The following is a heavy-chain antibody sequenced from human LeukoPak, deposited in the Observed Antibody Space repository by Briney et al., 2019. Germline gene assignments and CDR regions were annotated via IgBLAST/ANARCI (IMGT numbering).Heavy chain of an antibody. Sequence: GGSLRLSCAASGFTFSSSAMSWVRQAPGKGLEWVSVIYSGGSTYYADSVKGRFTISRDNSKNTLYLQMNSLRAEDTAVYYCARDHYDSSGYSNYWGQGTLVTVSS. CDR1: GFTFSSSA. D-gene: IGHD3-22*01. CDR3: ARDHYDSSGYSNY. J-gene: IGHJ4*02. V-gene: IGHV3-53*01. CDR2: IYSGGST.